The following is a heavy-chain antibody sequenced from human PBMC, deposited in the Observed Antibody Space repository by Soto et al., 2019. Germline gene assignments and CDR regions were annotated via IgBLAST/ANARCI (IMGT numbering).Heavy chain of an antibody. CDR2: IYYSRIT. CDR3: ARPAVAGTPDDY. Sequence: SETLSLTCVVSGGSISSSNYYWAWIRQPPGKGLEWIGTIYYSRITYYNPSLKSRVTISVDTSKNHFSLRLSSVTAADTAVYYCARPAVAGTPDDYWGQGTLVTVSS. D-gene: IGHD6-19*01. CDR1: GGSISSSNYY. J-gene: IGHJ4*02. V-gene: IGHV4-39*02.